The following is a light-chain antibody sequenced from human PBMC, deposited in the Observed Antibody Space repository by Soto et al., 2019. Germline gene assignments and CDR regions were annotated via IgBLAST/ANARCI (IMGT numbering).Light chain of an antibody. Sequence: EIVLTQSPGTLSLSPGERATLSCRASQSVTRSLAWFQQKAGQAPRLLIYGASTRATGIPDRFSGSGSGTDFTLTISRLEPEDSAVYYCLQYGTSPYTFGQGTKVEIK. CDR2: GAS. CDR1: QSVTRS. J-gene: IGKJ1*01. CDR3: LQYGTSPYT. V-gene: IGKV3-20*01.